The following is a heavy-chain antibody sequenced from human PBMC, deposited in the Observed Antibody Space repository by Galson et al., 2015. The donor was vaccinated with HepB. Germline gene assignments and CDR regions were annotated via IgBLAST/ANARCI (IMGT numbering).Heavy chain of an antibody. D-gene: IGHD1-26*01. CDR3: ATDTPGGSYSRPFH. V-gene: IGHV3-7*03. CDR1: GFSFSSYW. J-gene: IGHJ4*02. Sequence: SLRLSCAASGFSFSSYWMNWVRQAPGKGLEWVANIKQDGSEKYYVDSVKGRFTISRDNAKNSLYLQMNGLRAEDTAVYYCATDTPGGSYSRPFHWGQGTLVTVSS. CDR2: IKQDGSEK.